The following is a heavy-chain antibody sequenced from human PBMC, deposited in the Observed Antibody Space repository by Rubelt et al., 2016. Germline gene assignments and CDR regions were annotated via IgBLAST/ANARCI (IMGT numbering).Heavy chain of an antibody. CDR3: ARHSRVIPTATCAFDI. D-gene: IGHD2-2*01. CDR2: MHNSGTT. V-gene: IGHV4-39*01. CDR1: GGFISSSDYY. J-gene: IGHJ3*02. Sequence: QLQLQESGPGLVKPSEILSLTCIVSGGFISSSDYYWGWVRQPPGKGLEWIGSMHNSGTTYYGSSLRSRVTVSVDTSKNKLSRKMALWTAADTVWYYCARHSRVIPTATCAFDIWGQGTMVTVSS.